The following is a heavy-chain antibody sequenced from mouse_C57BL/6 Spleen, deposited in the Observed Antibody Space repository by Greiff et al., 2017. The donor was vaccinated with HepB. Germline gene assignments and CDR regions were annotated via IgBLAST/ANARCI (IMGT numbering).Heavy chain of an antibody. CDR2: IDPANGNT. J-gene: IGHJ1*03. V-gene: IGHV14-3*01. CDR1: GFNIKNTY. CDR3: ARSPITTVVGDYWYFDV. Sequence: VQLQQSVAELVRPGASVKLSCTASGFNIKNTYMHWVKQRPEQGLEWIGRIDPANGNTKYAPKFQGKATITADTSSNKAYLQLSSLTSEDTAIYYCARSPITTVVGDYWYFDVWGTGTTVTVSS. D-gene: IGHD1-1*01.